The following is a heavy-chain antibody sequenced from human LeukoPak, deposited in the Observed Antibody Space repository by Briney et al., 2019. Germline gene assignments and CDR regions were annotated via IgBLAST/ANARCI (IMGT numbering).Heavy chain of an antibody. J-gene: IGHJ3*02. CDR1: GGTFSSYA. D-gene: IGHD3-22*01. CDR2: TIPIFGTA. CDR3: ARVDGYYFSDAFDI. Sequence: GSSVKVSCKASGGTFSSYAISWVQQAPGQGLEWMGGTIPIFGTANYAQKFQGRVTITTDESTSTAYMELSSLRSEDTAVYYCARVDGYYFSDAFDIWGQGTMVTVSS. V-gene: IGHV1-69*05.